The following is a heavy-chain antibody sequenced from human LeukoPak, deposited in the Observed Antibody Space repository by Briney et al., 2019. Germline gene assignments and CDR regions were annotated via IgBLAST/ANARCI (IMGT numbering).Heavy chain of an antibody. CDR1: RYTFTGSY. J-gene: IGHJ4*02. Sequence: APVKVSCTASRYTFTGSYMNWVRQAPGHGLEWRGWINTKSGGRNYAQKFQGRVTMTRDTSISTAYMELSRLRSDDAAVYFCARAARIAVAGTIVGRGYWGQGTLVTVSS. D-gene: IGHD6-19*01. V-gene: IGHV1-2*02. CDR3: ARAARIAVAGTIVGRGY. CDR2: INTKSGGR.